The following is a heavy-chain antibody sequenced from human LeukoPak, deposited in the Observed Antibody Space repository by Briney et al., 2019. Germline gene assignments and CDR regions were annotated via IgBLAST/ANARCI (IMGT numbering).Heavy chain of an antibody. J-gene: IGHJ4*02. D-gene: IGHD3-22*01. Sequence: APGQXXXWMGRIIPIFGIANYAQKFQGRVTITADKSTSTAYMELSSLRSEDTAVYYCARGYYYDSSGTIDYWGQGTLVTVSS. CDR2: IIPIFGIA. V-gene: IGHV1-69*02. CDR3: ARGYYYDSSGTIDY.